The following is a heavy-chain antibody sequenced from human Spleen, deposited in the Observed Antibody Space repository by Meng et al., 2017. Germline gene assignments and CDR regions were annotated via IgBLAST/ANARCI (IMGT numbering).Heavy chain of an antibody. V-gene: IGHV1-46*01. CDR2: INPDGATT. CDR3: VREAVRLKSFEY. D-gene: IGHD6-19*01. Sequence: QGELVQSGSEVKKPGASVKVSCKASGDSITNYFFHWVRQAPGQGLEWVAQINPDGATTRYVQRLQGRVTMTRDTSTSTVYMELSSLTSEDTAVYYCVREAVRLKSFEYWGQGTLVTVSS. J-gene: IGHJ4*02. CDR1: GDSITNYF.